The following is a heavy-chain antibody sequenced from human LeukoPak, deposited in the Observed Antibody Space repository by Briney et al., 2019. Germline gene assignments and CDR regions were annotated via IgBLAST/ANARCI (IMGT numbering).Heavy chain of an antibody. D-gene: IGHD5-18*01. CDR2: FDPEDGET. J-gene: IGHJ3*02. V-gene: IGHV1-24*01. CDR1: GYTLTELS. CDR3: AIGDHTAITRSGAFDI. Sequence: ASVKVSCKVSGYTLTELSMHWVRQAPGKGLEWMGGFDPEDGETIYAQKFQGRVTMTEDTFTDTAYMELSSLRSEDTAVYYCAIGDHTAITRSGAFDIWGQGTMVTVSS.